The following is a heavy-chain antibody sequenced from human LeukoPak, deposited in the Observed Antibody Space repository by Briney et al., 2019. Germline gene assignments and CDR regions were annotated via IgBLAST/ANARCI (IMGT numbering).Heavy chain of an antibody. J-gene: IGHJ4*02. Sequence: GGSLRLSCAASGFTFSSYAMRWVRLAPGKGLEWVSAISGSGDSTYYAASVKGRFTISRDNSKSTLYLQMNSLRAEDTAVYYCAKGTIIAARPGYFDYWGQGTLVTVSS. V-gene: IGHV3-23*01. CDR3: AKGTIIAARPGYFDY. CDR2: ISGSGDST. CDR1: GFTFSSYA. D-gene: IGHD6-6*01.